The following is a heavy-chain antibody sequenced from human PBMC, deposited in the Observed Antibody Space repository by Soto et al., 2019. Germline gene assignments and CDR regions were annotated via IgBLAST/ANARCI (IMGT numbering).Heavy chain of an antibody. Sequence: QITLKESGPTLVKPTQTLTLTCTFSGFSLSTSGVGVGWIRQPPGKALEWLALLYWDDDKRYSPSLKSRLTITKDTSKNQVVLTMTNMDPVDTATYYCAHSPGYDFWSGYYEGRTFDYWGQGTLVTVSS. CDR2: LYWDDDK. J-gene: IGHJ4*02. CDR1: GFSLSTSGVG. CDR3: AHSPGYDFWSGYYEGRTFDY. V-gene: IGHV2-5*02. D-gene: IGHD3-3*01.